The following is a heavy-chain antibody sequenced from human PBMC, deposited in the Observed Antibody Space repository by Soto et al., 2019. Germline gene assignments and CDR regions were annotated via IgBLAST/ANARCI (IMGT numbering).Heavy chain of an antibody. V-gene: IGHV4-59*01. D-gene: IGHD2-21*02. J-gene: IGHJ6*02. CDR1: GVSINGYY. CDR3: ARDLWGYCGTDCYPLDV. CDR2: MYNTGST. Sequence: SDTLSLTCTVYGVSINGYYWGWIKEPPGKGLEWIGYMYNTGSTVYNPSFKSRVTISVDTSKNQFSLKLNSVTAADTAVYYCARDLWGYCGTDCYPLDVWGQGTTVT.